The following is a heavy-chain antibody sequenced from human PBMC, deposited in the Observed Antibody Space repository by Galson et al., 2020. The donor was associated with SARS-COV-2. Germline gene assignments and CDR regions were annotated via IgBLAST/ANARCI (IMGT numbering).Heavy chain of an antibody. CDR2: IYPGDSDT. Sequence: GGSLRLSCKGSGYSFTSYWIGWVRQMPGKGLEWMGIIYPGDSDTRYSPSFQGQVTISADKSISTAYLQWSSLKASDTAMYYCARTKYSSSSGRPDVWGQGTTVTVSS. CDR3: ARTKYSSSSGRPDV. J-gene: IGHJ6*02. CDR1: GYSFTSYW. V-gene: IGHV5-51*01. D-gene: IGHD6-6*01.